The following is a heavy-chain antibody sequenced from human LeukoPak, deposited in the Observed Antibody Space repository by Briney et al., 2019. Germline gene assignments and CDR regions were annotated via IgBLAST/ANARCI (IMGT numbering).Heavy chain of an antibody. CDR2: ISGSGGST. CDR1: GFTFSSYA. Sequence: PGGSLRLSCAASGFTFSSYAMSWVRQAPGKGLEWVSAISGSGGSTNYADSVKGRFTISRDNSKNTLYLQMNSLRAEDTAVYYCAKDSLGYSSGFDAFDIWGQGTMVTVSS. D-gene: IGHD6-19*01. CDR3: AKDSLGYSSGFDAFDI. J-gene: IGHJ3*02. V-gene: IGHV3-23*01.